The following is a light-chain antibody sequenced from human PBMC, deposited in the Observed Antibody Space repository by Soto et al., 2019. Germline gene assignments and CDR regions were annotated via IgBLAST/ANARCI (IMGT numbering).Light chain of an antibody. CDR2: AAS. V-gene: IGKV1-8*01. CDR3: QQYYSYPLLT. CDR1: TGISSY. Sequence: AIRMTQSPSSLSASTGDRVTITCRASTGISSYLDWYLQKPAKVPKRLIYAASTLLSAVASRYRGSGSGTDFTLTISCLQAEDVATYCCQQYYSYPLLTFGGGTKVDIK. J-gene: IGKJ4*01.